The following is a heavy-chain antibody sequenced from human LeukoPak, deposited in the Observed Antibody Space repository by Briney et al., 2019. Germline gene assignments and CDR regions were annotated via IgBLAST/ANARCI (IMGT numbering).Heavy chain of an antibody. J-gene: IGHJ4*02. CDR2: IYYSGST. D-gene: IGHD6-6*01. CDR3: ASPYSSSSEVYY. Sequence: PSETLSLTCTVSGGSISSSSYYWGWIRQPPGKGLEWIGSIYYSGSTYYNPSLKSRVTISVDTSKNQFSLKLSSVTAADTAVYYCASPYSSSSEVYYWGQGTLVTVSS. CDR1: GGSISSSSYY. V-gene: IGHV4-39*07.